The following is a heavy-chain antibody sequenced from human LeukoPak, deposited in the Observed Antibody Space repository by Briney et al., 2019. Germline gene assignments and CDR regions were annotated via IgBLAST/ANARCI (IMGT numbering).Heavy chain of an antibody. J-gene: IGHJ4*02. CDR2: ISGSGGST. V-gene: IGHV3-23*01. CDR3: ARGDSWYEDY. CDR1: GFTFSSYA. D-gene: IGHD6-13*01. Sequence: GGSLRLSCAASGFTFSSYAMSWVRQAPGKGLEWVLAISGSGGSTYYADSVKGRFTISRDNAKNTLYLQMNSLRAEDTAVYYCARGDSWYEDYWGQGTLVTVSS.